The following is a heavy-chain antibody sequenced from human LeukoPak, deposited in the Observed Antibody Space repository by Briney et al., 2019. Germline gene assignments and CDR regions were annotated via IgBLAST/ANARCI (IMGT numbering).Heavy chain of an antibody. V-gene: IGHV1-18*01. CDR2: ISAYNGNT. CDR1: GYTFTSYG. J-gene: IGHJ3*02. Sequence: ASVKVSCKASGYTFTSYGISWVRPAPGQGLEWMGWISAYNGNTNYAQKLQGRVTMTTDTSTSTAYMELRSLRSDGTAVYYCAMHYYGSGSYAFDIWGQGTMVTVSS. CDR3: AMHYYGSGSYAFDI. D-gene: IGHD3-10*01.